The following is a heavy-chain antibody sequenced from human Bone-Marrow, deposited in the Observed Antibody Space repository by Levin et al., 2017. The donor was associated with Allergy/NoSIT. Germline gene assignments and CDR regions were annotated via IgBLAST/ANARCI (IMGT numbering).Heavy chain of an antibody. D-gene: IGHD1-1*01. Sequence: GESLKISCAASGFTSGYFAMSWVRQSPSKGLEWVANIQLEATERYYVDSVKGRFTISRDDAKNSLYLQMNSLRAEDTAVYFCARNLGNSAGGGMAVWGQGTTVTVSS. CDR3: ARNLGNSAGGGMAV. V-gene: IGHV3-7*01. CDR1: GFTSGYFA. CDR2: IQLEATER. J-gene: IGHJ6*02.